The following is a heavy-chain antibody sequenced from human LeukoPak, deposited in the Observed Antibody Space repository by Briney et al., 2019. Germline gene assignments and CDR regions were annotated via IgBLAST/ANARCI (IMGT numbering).Heavy chain of an antibody. V-gene: IGHV3-48*03. D-gene: IGHD3-10*01. Sequence: GSRRLSCAASGFTFSSYEMNWVRQAPGKGLEWVSYISSSGSTIYYADSVKGRFTISRDNAKNSLYLQMNSLRAEDTAVYYCARDGYYGFGSYDYWGQGNLLSVSS. CDR1: GFTFSSYE. CDR3: ARDGYYGFGSYDY. J-gene: IGHJ4*02. CDR2: ISSSGSTI.